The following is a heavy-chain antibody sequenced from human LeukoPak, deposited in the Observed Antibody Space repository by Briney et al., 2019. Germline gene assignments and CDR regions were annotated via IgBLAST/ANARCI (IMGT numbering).Heavy chain of an antibody. CDR1: GFTLSSYA. CDR3: AKDFWKRHGSSSTIFDY. J-gene: IGHJ4*02. Sequence: PGGSLRLSCVVSGFTLSSYAMSWVRQAPGKGLEWVSAISGSGGSTYYADSVKGRFTISRDNSKNTLYLQMNSLRAEDTAVYYCAKDFWKRHGSSSTIFDYWGQGTLVTVSS. D-gene: IGHD6-6*01. V-gene: IGHV3-23*01. CDR2: ISGSGGST.